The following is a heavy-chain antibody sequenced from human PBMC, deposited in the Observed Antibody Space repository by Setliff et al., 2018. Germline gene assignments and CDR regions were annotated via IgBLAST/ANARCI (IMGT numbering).Heavy chain of an antibody. D-gene: IGHD3-10*01. J-gene: IGHJ3*02. Sequence: GSLRLSCAASGFTFVNYWMHWVRQAPGKGLVWVSRVNSDGSSTIYADSVKGRFTISRDNAENTLYLQMNSLRAEDTAVYYCARSGSGSYYIFDAFDIWGQGTMVTVSS. CDR3: ARSGSGSYYIFDAFDI. CDR2: VNSDGSST. V-gene: IGHV3-74*01. CDR1: GFTFVNYW.